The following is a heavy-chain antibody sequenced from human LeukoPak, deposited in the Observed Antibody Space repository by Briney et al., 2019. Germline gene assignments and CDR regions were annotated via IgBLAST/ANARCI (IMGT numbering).Heavy chain of an antibody. CDR3: AKSDAGTAEYYYYYMDV. D-gene: IGHD1-1*01. J-gene: IGHJ6*03. Sequence: GGSLRLSCATSGFTFSSHDMNWVRQAPGKGLEWVSLISWNGGSTCYADSVKGRFTISRDNSKKSLYLQMNSLRAEDTALYYCAKSDAGTAEYYYYYMDVWGKGTTVTVSS. CDR1: GFTFSSHD. CDR2: ISWNGGST. V-gene: IGHV3-43D*03.